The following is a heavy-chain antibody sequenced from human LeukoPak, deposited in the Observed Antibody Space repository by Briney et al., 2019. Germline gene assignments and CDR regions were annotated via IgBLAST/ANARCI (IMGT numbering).Heavy chain of an antibody. J-gene: IGHJ4*02. Sequence: GESLKIYCKASGYSFTNYWIGWVRQMPGKGLEWVAMINPDDTNIAYSPSFQGQVTISADRSISTAYLQWSSLKASDTAMYYCARPRRAERDEDFWGRATLVIVSS. V-gene: IGHV5-51*01. CDR1: GYSFTNYW. CDR2: INPDDTNI. CDR3: ARPRRAERDEDF.